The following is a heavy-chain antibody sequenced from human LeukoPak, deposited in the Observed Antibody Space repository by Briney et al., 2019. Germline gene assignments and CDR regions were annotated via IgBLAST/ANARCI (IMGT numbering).Heavy chain of an antibody. D-gene: IGHD5-18*01. J-gene: IGHJ4*02. CDR1: GFTFSSYW. Sequence: GGSLRLSCAASGFTFSSYWMSWVRQAPGKGLEWVANIKKDGSEKYYVDSVKGRFTISRDNAKTSLYLQMNSLRAEDAAVYYCARHLSGITGYTYGRGIDYWGQGTLVTVSS. CDR3: ARHLSGITGYTYGRGIDY. V-gene: IGHV3-7*01. CDR2: IKKDGSEK.